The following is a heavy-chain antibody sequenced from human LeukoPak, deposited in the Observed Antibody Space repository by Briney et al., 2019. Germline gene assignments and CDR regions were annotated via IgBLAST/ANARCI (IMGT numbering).Heavy chain of an antibody. CDR2: IIPIFGTA. D-gene: IGHD3-3*01. CDR1: GGTFSSYA. Sequence: ASVKVSCKASGGTFSSYAISWVRQAPGQGLEWMGGIIPIFGTANYTQKFQGRVTITADESTSTAYMELSSLRSEDTAVYYCARDRSITIFGVVTPDWYFDLWGRGTLVTVPS. CDR3: ARDRSITIFGVVTPDWYFDL. V-gene: IGHV1-69*13. J-gene: IGHJ2*01.